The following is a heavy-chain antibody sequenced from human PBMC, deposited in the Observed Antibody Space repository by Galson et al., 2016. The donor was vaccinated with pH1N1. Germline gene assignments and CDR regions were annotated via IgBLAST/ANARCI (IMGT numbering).Heavy chain of an antibody. CDR3: TRDAGGYSDFDY. D-gene: IGHD1-26*01. V-gene: IGHV3-64*02. CDR1: GFTFSSYW. J-gene: IGHJ4*02. Sequence: SLRLSCAASGFTFSSYWMSWVRQAPGKGLEYVSVIGSNERTTYYADSVNGRFTISRDNSKNTVYLQMGSLRAEDMAVYYCTRDAGGYSDFDYWGQGTLVTVSS. CDR2: IGSNERTT.